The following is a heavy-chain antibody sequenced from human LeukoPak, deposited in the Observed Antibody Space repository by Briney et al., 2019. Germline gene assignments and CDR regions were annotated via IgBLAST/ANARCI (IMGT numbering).Heavy chain of an antibody. CDR1: GGSFSGYY. V-gene: IGHV4-34*01. CDR3: ARQSSESDY. J-gene: IGHJ4*02. D-gene: IGHD6-19*01. CDR2: INHSGST. Sequence: SETLSLTCAVYGGSFSGYYWSWIRQPPGKGLEWIGEINHSGSTNYNPSLKSRVTISVDTSKNQFSLKLSSVTAADTAVDYCARQSSESDYWGQGTLVTVSS.